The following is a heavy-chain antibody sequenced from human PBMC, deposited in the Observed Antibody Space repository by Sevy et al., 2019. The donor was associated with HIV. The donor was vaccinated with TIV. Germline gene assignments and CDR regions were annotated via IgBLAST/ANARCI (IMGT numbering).Heavy chain of an antibody. D-gene: IGHD3-22*01. CDR3: EKDRDYYDSSPLFDY. J-gene: IGHJ4*02. CDR1: GFTFSSYA. CDR2: ISGSGGST. Sequence: GGSLRLYCAASGFTFSSYAMSWVRQAPGKGLEWVSAISGSGGSTYYADSVKGRFTISRDNSKNTLYLQMNSMRAEDTDVYYCEKDRDYYDSSPLFDYWGQGTLVTVSS. V-gene: IGHV3-23*01.